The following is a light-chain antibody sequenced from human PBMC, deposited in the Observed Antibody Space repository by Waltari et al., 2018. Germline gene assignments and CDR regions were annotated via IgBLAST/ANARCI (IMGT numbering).Light chain of an antibody. CDR1: QSISNY. Sequence: DIKMTQSPCTLSESVGDTITITCRASQSISNYLAWYQQKPGKAPKLLIYKASSSGSGVPSRFSGSGSGTEFTLTISSLQPDDFATYYCQQYNTYSSFGQGTKLEIK. V-gene: IGKV1-5*03. CDR3: QQYNTYSS. J-gene: IGKJ2*03. CDR2: KAS.